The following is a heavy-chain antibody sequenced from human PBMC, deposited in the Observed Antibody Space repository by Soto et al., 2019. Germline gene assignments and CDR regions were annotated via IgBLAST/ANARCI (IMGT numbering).Heavy chain of an antibody. J-gene: IGHJ4*02. CDR2: ISGSGGST. CDR1: GFTFSSYG. Sequence: GGVPRRSWAASGFTFSSYGMSWVRQAPGKGLEWVSAISGSGGSTYYADSVKGRFTISRDNSKNTRYLQMNSLRAEDTAVYYCAKDRYYGGYVDPFDYWGQGTLVTVSS. CDR3: AKDRYYGGYVDPFDY. D-gene: IGHD5-12*01. V-gene: IGHV3-23*01.